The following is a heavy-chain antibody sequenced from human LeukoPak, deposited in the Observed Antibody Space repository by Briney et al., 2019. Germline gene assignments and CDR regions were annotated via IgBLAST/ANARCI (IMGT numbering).Heavy chain of an antibody. V-gene: IGHV1-3*01. CDR3: ARGLSIAVAGRGSDNWFDP. D-gene: IGHD6-19*01. Sequence: ASVQVSCKASGYTFTSYAMHWVRQAPGQRLEWMGWINAGNGNTKYSQKFQGRVTITRDTSASTAYMELSSLRSEDTAVYYCARGLSIAVAGRGSDNWFDPWGQGTLVTVSS. CDR1: GYTFTSYA. CDR2: INAGNGNT. J-gene: IGHJ5*02.